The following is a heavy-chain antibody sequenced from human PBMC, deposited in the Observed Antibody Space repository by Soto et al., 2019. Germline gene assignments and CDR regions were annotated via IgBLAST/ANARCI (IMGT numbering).Heavy chain of an antibody. J-gene: IGHJ3*01. CDR2: IIPIFGTA. D-gene: IGHD3-10*01. CDR1: GGTSSDYA. CDR3: AGSFKYGSGTFDALDV. Sequence: QVMLVQSGTEVKKPGSSVKVSCQASGGTSSDYALTWVRQAPGQGLEWMGGIIPIFGTANYAQRFQGRVSITADESSSTAYMELSSLKSEDTAVYYCAGSFKYGSGTFDALDVGGHGTMVMVSS. V-gene: IGHV1-69*01.